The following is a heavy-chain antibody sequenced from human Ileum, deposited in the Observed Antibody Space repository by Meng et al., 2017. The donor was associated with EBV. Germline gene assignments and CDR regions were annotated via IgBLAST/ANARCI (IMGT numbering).Heavy chain of an antibody. CDR1: GGSLSGAY. CDR2: TISGGSP. Sequence: QLQLQLWGAGLLKPSDTLSRTCAVNGGSLSGAYWNWIRQPPGKGLEWIGETISGGSPSYNPSLKSRVTISIDTSKNQLSLMLSSVTAADTAVYYCARRPTGLDYWGQGTLVTVSS. V-gene: IGHV4-34*12. J-gene: IGHJ4*02. CDR3: ARRPTGLDY. D-gene: IGHD2-8*02.